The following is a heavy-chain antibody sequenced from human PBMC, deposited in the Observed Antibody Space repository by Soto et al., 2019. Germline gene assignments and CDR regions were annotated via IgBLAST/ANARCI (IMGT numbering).Heavy chain of an antibody. V-gene: IGHV3-72*01. CDR2: TRNKLSIYTT. CDR1: GFTFSDHY. D-gene: IGHD4-17*01. Sequence: GGSLRLSCAASGFTFSDHYIDWVRHAPGKGLEWVGRTRNKLSIYTTEYAASVKGRFTFSRDDSKNSLYLQMNSLKTEDTAVYYCARELTTVLTGDAFDIWGQGTMVTVSS. CDR3: ARELTTVLTGDAFDI. J-gene: IGHJ3*02.